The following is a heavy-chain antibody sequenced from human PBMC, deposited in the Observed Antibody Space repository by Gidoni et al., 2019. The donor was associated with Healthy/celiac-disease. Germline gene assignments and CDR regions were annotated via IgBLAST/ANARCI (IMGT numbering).Heavy chain of an antibody. V-gene: IGHV2-5*01. Sequence: QITLKESGPTLVKPTQTLPLTCPFSGFSLSTSGVGVGWIRQPPGKALEWLALIYWNDDKRYSPSLKSRLTITKDTSKNQVVLTMTNMDPVDTATYYCAQGSGGRWFDPWGQGTLVTVSA. CDR3: AQGSGGRWFDP. D-gene: IGHD6-19*01. J-gene: IGHJ5*02. CDR2: IYWNDDK. CDR1: GFSLSTSGVG.